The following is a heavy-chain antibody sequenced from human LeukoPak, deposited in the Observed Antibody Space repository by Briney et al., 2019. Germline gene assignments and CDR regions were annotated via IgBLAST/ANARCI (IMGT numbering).Heavy chain of an antibody. Sequence: PGGSLRLSCAASGFTFSNYGVHWLRQAPGKALEWVAVISPDGSESHCADSVKGRFSISRDNSKNTLHLQMDSLRAEDTAVYYCARDYTGHYSVDYWGLGTKVAVSS. CDR2: ISPDGSES. J-gene: IGHJ4*02. D-gene: IGHD3-9*01. V-gene: IGHV3-30*19. CDR3: ARDYTGHYSVDY. CDR1: GFTFSNYG.